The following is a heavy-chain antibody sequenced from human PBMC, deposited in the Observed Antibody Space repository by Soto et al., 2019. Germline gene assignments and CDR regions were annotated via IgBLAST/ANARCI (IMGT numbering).Heavy chain of an antibody. D-gene: IGHD5-18*01. CDR2: ITPIYPTT. CDR1: GGTFYTYT. J-gene: IGHJ4*02. V-gene: IGHV1-69*13. CDR3: ARIPRYSFPTSDDLDS. Sequence: SVQVSCKASGGTFYTYTFSWVRQAPGQGLEWMVSITPIYPTTNYAEKFQGRLTVTADGSTNTAYMELNSLTTDDTAVYYCARIPRYSFPTSDDLDSWGQGTLVTVS.